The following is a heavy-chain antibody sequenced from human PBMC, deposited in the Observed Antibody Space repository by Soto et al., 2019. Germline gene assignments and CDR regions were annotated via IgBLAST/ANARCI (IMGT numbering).Heavy chain of an antibody. V-gene: IGHV4-39*01. Sequence: QVQLQESGPGLVKPSETLSLTCSVSGASISSSDYYWGWIRQPPGEGLEWIGSIYYSGRTNYNPSLNSRVTISLDTSKNQFSLKLSSVTPADTAVYYCARQEGYTAGCQGYWGQGTLVTVSS. J-gene: IGHJ4*02. D-gene: IGHD5-18*01. CDR1: GASISSSDYY. CDR2: IYYSGRT. CDR3: ARQEGYTAGCQGY.